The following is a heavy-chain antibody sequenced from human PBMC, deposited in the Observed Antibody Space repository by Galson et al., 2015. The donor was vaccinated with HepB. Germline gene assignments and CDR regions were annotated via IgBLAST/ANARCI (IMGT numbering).Heavy chain of an antibody. CDR3: ARAMVRGVIRNPSADYYYYGMDV. CDR2: ISSSSSTI. V-gene: IGHV3-48*02. D-gene: IGHD3-10*01. J-gene: IGHJ6*02. CDR1: GFTFSSYS. Sequence: SLRLSCAASGFTFSSYSMNWVRQAPGKGLEWVSYISSSSSTIYYADSVKGRFTISRDNAKNSLYLQMNSLRDEDTAVYYCARAMVRGVIRNPSADYYYYGMDVWGQGTTVTVSS.